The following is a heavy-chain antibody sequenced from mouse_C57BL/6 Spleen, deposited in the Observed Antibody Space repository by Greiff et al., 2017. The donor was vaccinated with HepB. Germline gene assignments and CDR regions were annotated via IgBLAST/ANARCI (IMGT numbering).Heavy chain of an antibody. V-gene: IGHV7-3*01. CDR1: GFTFTDYY. CDR2: IRNKANGYTT. D-gene: IGHD1-1*01. J-gene: IGHJ1*03. CDR3: ARYYYGSRGYFDV. Sequence: EVHLVESGGGLVQPGGSLSLSCAASGFTFTDYYMSWVRQPPGKALEWLGFIRNKANGYTTEYSASVKGGFTISRDNSQRILYLQMNALRAEDSATYYCARYYYGSRGYFDVWGTGTTVTVSS.